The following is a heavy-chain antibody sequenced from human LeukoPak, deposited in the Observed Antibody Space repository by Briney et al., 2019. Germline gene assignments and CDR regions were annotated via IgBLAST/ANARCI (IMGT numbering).Heavy chain of an antibody. J-gene: IGHJ4*02. V-gene: IGHV3-30*18. Sequence: GRSLRLSCVASGFTFSSYDLHWAREAPGKGLEWVAVISYDGSKRYYADSVKGRFTISRDNSKNTLYLQMNSLRAEGTALYYCAKDLDYYNAGSYYPDYWGQGTLVSVSS. CDR1: GFTFSSYD. D-gene: IGHD3-10*01. CDR2: ISYDGSKR. CDR3: AKDLDYYNAGSYYPDY.